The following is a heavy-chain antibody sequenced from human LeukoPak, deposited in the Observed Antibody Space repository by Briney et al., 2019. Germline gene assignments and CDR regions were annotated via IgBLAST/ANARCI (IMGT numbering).Heavy chain of an antibody. Sequence: SEILSLTCTVSGGSISSYYWSWIRQPPGKGLEWIGYIYYSGSTNYNPSLKSRVTISVDTSKNQFSLKLSSVTAADTAVYYCARTVALSGRGWFDPWGQGTLVTVSS. CDR1: GGSISSYY. J-gene: IGHJ5*02. CDR2: IYYSGST. V-gene: IGHV4-59*01. D-gene: IGHD4-4*01. CDR3: ARTVALSGRGWFDP.